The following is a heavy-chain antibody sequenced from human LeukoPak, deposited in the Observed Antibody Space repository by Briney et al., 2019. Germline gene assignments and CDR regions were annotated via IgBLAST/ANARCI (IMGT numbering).Heavy chain of an antibody. Sequence: GGSLRLSCATSGFTFSSYSMNWVRQAPGKGLEWVSSISSSSSYIYYADSVKGRFTISRDNAKNSLYLQMNSLRAEDTAVYYCARNLLDAFDIWGQGTMVTVSS. J-gene: IGHJ3*02. CDR2: ISSSSSYI. V-gene: IGHV3-21*01. CDR3: ARNLLDAFDI. CDR1: GFTFSSYS.